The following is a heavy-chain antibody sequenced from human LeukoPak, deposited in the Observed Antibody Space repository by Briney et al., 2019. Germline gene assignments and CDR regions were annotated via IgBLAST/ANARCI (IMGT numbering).Heavy chain of an antibody. CDR3: AKDMASYGLDY. J-gene: IGHJ4*02. D-gene: IGHD5-18*01. Sequence: GGSLRLSCAASGFTFDDYSMHWVRQAPGKGLEGVSLISWDGGSTYYADSVKGRFTISRDNSKNSLYLQMNSLRTEDTALYCCAKDMASYGLDYWGQGTLVTVSS. V-gene: IGHV3-43*01. CDR2: ISWDGGST. CDR1: GFTFDDYS.